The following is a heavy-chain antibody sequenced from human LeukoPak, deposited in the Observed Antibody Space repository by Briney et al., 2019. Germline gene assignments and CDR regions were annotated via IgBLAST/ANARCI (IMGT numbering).Heavy chain of an antibody. CDR1: GFTFRGYW. Sequence: QPGGSLRLSCAASGFTFRGYWMTWVRQAPGKGLEWVATIKPDGSDQYYVDSLRGRITISRDNTKNSLYLQMNSLRAEDTAVYYCARDGFLGPVTAYLDYWGQGTPVTVSS. J-gene: IGHJ4*02. CDR3: ARDGFLGPVTAYLDY. D-gene: IGHD2-21*02. V-gene: IGHV3-7*01. CDR2: IKPDGSDQ.